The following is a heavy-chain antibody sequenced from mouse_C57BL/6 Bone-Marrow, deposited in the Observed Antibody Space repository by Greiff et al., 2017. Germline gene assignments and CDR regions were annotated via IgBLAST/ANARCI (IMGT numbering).Heavy chain of an antibody. CDR3: ARPRYDYDGAMDY. Sequence: EVKLVESGGGLVQPGGSLKLSCAASGFTFSDYGMAWVRQAPRKGPEWVAFISNLAYSIYYADTVTGRFTISRENAKNTLYPEMSSLRSEDTAMYYCARPRYDYDGAMDYWGQGTSVTVSS. V-gene: IGHV5-15*01. J-gene: IGHJ4*01. CDR1: GFTFSDYG. D-gene: IGHD2-4*01. CDR2: ISNLAYSI.